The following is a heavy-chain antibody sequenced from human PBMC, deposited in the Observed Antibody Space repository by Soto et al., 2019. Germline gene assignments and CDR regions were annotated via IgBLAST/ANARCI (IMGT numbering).Heavy chain of an antibody. CDR2: IYYTGST. J-gene: IGHJ4*02. Sequence: QVQLQESGPGLVKPSETLSLTCTVSAGSVSSDYWSWIRQPPGKGLEWIGYIYYTGSTNYNPSLESRVTMSXXTXRXXFSLKITSLTAADTAVYYCARGTGDSSGYYRPFDYWGQGTLVTVSS. D-gene: IGHD3-22*01. CDR3: ARGTGDSSGYYRPFDY. CDR1: AGSVSSDY. V-gene: IGHV4-59*02.